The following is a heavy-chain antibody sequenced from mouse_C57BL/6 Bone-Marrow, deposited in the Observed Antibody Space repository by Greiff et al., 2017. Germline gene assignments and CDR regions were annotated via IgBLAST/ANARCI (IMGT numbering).Heavy chain of an antibody. CDR1: GYAFSTYW. Sequence: QVQLQQSGAALVKPGASVKISCKVSGYAFSTYWMNWVKQRPGKGLEWIGQLYPGDGDTNYNGQFKGKAPLTADKSSSAAYMQLSSLTSDDSAVYFCARDWYYFDYLGPGTTLTVAS. J-gene: IGHJ2*01. CDR2: LYPGDGDT. CDR3: ARDWYYFDY. V-gene: IGHV1-80*01. D-gene: IGHD4-1*01.